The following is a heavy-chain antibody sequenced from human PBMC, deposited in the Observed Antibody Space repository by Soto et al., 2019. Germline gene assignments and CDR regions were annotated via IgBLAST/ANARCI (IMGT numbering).Heavy chain of an antibody. D-gene: IGHD3-10*01. Sequence: PSQTLSLTCAISGDSVSSNNAVWNWIRQSPSRGLEWLGRTFYRSEWHYDYAVSVRSRITVNPDTSKNQFSLQLNSVTPEDTAVYFCAREVTMVRGIKNWFDSWVQGTLVTVS. CDR3: AREVTMVRGIKNWFDS. CDR2: TFYRSEWHY. V-gene: IGHV6-1*01. CDR1: GDSVSSNNAV. J-gene: IGHJ5*01.